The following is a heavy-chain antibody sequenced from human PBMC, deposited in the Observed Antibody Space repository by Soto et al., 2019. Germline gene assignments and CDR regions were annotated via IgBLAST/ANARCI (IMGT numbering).Heavy chain of an antibody. J-gene: IGHJ4*02. CDR2: ISYGGTT. Sequence: QVQLQESGPGLVKPSQTLSLTCTVSGGSMNSGGYCWSWIRQHPGEGLEWIGCISYGGTTSYNPSLKSRVIISVDTSKNQFSLKLTSVTAADTAVYYGSRGILVWGQGTLITVSS. CDR3: SRGILV. V-gene: IGHV4-31*03. D-gene: IGHD2-15*01. CDR1: GGSMNSGGYC.